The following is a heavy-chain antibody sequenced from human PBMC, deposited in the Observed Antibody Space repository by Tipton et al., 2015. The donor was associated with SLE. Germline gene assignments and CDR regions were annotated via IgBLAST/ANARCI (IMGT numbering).Heavy chain of an antibody. CDR2: IYYSGST. D-gene: IGHD1-7*01. CDR1: GGSISSHY. CDR3: ARGFPQPNWNYEPFDY. V-gene: IGHV4-59*08. J-gene: IGHJ4*02. Sequence: TLSLTCTVSGGSISSHYWSWIRQPPGKGLEWIGYIYYSGSTNYNPSLQSRVTISVDTSKNQFSLKLSSVTAADTAVYYCARGFPQPNWNYEPFDYWGQGNLVTVSS.